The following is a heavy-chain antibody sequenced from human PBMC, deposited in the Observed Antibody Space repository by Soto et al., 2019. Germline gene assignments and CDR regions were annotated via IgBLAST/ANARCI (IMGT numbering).Heavy chain of an antibody. J-gene: IGHJ2*01. CDR1: GFTCSSYW. V-gene: IGHV3-74*01. Sequence: EVQLVESGGGLVQPGGSLRLSCAASGFTCSSYWMHWVRQAPGKGLVWVSRINSDGSSTSYADSVKGRFTISRDNAKNTLYLHMNSPRAGDTAVYYCARGGSSGWDDWYFDLWGRGTLVTVAS. CDR3: ARGGSSGWDDWYFDL. D-gene: IGHD6-19*01. CDR2: INSDGSST.